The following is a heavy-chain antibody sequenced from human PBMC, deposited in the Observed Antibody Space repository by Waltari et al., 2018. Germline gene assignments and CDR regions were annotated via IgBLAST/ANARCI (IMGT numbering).Heavy chain of an antibody. V-gene: IGHV3-30*01. J-gene: IGHJ6*02. CDR1: KVTFGNFA. CDR3: ARVDYGGKNYFYYGLEV. CDR2: ISHDVSDK. Sequence: QVQLVESGGGVVQPGRSLRLSCAGTKVTFGNFAVHWVRQAPGKGLEWAALISHDVSDKYYADSVKGRFSISRDNSKNTVYLQMNSLRSEDTAVYYCARVDYGGKNYFYYGLEVWGQGTTVTVSS. D-gene: IGHD2-15*01.